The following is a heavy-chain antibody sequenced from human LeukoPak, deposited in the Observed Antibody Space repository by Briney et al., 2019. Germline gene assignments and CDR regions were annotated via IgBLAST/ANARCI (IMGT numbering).Heavy chain of an antibody. CDR2: IFYSGST. V-gene: IGHV4-59*08. D-gene: IGHD3-22*01. J-gene: IGHJ3*02. Sequence: SETLSLTCTVSSASVNTYYWSWIRQPPGKGLEWIGYIFYSGSTNYNPSLKSRVPISVDTSKNQFSLNLSSVTAADTAVYYCARHSPFFYDSSGYRAFDIWGEGAMVTVSS. CDR3: ARHSPFFYDSSGYRAFDI. CDR1: SASVNTYY.